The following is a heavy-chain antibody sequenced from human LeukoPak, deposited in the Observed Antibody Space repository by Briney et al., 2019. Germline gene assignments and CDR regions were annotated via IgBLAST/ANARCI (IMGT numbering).Heavy chain of an antibody. CDR1: GGSISSYH. CDR2: IYYTGST. V-gene: IGHV4-59*01. CDR3: ASGYSYGGWDY. Sequence: SETLSLTCTVSGGSISSYHWSWIRQPPGKGLEWIGYIYYTGSTNYNPSLKSRVTISLDTSKNQFSLKLSSVTAADTAVYYCASGYSYGGWDYWGQGTLVTVSS. D-gene: IGHD5-18*01. J-gene: IGHJ4*02.